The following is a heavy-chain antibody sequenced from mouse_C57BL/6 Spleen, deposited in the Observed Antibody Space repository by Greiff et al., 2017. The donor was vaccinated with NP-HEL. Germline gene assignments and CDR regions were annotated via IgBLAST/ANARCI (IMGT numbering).Heavy chain of an antibody. D-gene: IGHD4-1*01. J-gene: IGHJ2*01. Sequence: QVHVKQPGAELVRPGSSVKLSCKASGYTFTSYWMHWVKQRPIQGLEWIGNIDPSDSETHYNQKFKDKATLTVDKSSSTAYMQLSSLTSEDSAVYYCARAAWDGYFDYWGQGTTLTVSS. CDR2: IDPSDSET. CDR3: ARAAWDGYFDY. V-gene: IGHV1-52*01. CDR1: GYTFTSYW.